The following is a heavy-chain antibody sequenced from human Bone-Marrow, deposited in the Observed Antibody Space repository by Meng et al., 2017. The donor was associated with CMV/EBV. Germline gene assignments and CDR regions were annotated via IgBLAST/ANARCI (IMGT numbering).Heavy chain of an antibody. D-gene: IGHD3-16*02. CDR2: INHSGST. Sequence: SFSVSYWSWIRQPPGKGLEWIGEINHSGSTNYNPSLKSRVTISVDTSKNQFSLKLSSVTAADTAVYYCARGDYVWGSYRYGGFWFDPWGQGTLVTVSS. CDR3: ARGDYVWGSYRYGGFWFDP. CDR1: SFSVSY. J-gene: IGHJ5*02. V-gene: IGHV4-34*01.